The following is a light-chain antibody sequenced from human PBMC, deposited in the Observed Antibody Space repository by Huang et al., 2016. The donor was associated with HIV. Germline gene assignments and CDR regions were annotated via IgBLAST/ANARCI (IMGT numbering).Light chain of an antibody. CDR1: QDISTY. CDR2: AAS. CDR3: QQYDNLPWT. J-gene: IGKJ1*01. Sequence: DIQMTQSPSSLSASVGDRVTITCQASQDISTYLNWYQQKPGNAPKVLIYAASNLETGVPSRFSGSGSGTDFTFTISSLQSGDIATYYCQQYDNLPWTFGQGTKVEIK. V-gene: IGKV1-33*01.